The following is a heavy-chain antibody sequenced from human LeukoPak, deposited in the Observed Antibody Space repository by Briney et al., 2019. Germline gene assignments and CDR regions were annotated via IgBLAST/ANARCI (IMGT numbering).Heavy chain of an antibody. D-gene: IGHD4-17*01. J-gene: IGHJ4*02. CDR1: GFTVSSNY. CDR2: IYSGGST. V-gene: IGHV3-66*01. Sequence: PGGSLRLSCADSGFTVSSNYMSWVRQAPGKGLEWVSVIYSGGSTYYADSVKGRFAISRDNSKNTLYLQMNSLRAEDTAVYYCATTVTTGNFDYWGQGTLVTVSS. CDR3: ATTVTTGNFDY.